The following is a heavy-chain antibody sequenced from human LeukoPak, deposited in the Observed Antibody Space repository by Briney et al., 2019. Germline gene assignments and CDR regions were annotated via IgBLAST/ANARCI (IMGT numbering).Heavy chain of an antibody. CDR2: IWFDGSNK. CDR1: GFTFSNHG. J-gene: IGHJ5*02. CDR3: ARDQGTSTTAPKRKGRFDP. D-gene: IGHD1-1*01. Sequence: GGSLRLSCAASGFTFSNHGMHWVRQAPGKGLERVALIWFDGSNKAYAESVKGRFTIYRDNSKNALYLQMNSLRDEDTAVYYCARDQGTSTTAPKRKGRFDPWGQGTLVTVSS. V-gene: IGHV3-33*01.